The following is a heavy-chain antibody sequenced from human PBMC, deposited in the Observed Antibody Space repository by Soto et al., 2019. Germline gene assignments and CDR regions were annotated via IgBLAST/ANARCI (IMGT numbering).Heavy chain of an antibody. Sequence: EVQLLESEGDLVHPGGSLRLSCAASGFTFSAYAMSWVRQAPGKGLEWVSTISTASSTYYADSVKGRFTISRDNSRNTAYLKMSSLRAEDTALYYCARAILGGTLHAFEIWGQGTVVTVSS. J-gene: IGHJ3*02. CDR1: GFTFSAYA. V-gene: IGHV3-23*05. CDR3: ARAILGGTLHAFEI. CDR2: ISTASST. D-gene: IGHD3-3*01.